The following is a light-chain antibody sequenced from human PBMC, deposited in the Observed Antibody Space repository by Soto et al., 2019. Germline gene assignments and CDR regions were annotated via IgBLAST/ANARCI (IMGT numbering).Light chain of an antibody. Sequence: QSALTQPASVSGSHGQSITISCTGTSSDVGGYNYVSWYQQHPGKAPKLMIYDVSNRPSGVSNRFSGSKSGNTASLTISGLQAEDEAEYYCSSYTSSSTLMVFGGGTKVTVL. V-gene: IGLV2-14*01. CDR2: DVS. CDR1: SSDVGGYNY. CDR3: SSYTSSSTLMV. J-gene: IGLJ2*01.